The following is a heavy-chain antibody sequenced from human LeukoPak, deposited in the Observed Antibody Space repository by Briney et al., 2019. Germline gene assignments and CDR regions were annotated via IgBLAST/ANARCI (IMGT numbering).Heavy chain of an antibody. CDR3: ARDSSWYTKPFDY. CDR2: INHSGST. J-gene: IGHJ4*02. Sequence: PSETLSLTCAVYGGSFSGYYWSWIRQPPGKGLEWIGEINHSGSTNYNPSLKSRVTISVDTSKNQFSLKLSSVTAADTAVYYCARDSSWYTKPFDYWGQGTLVTVSS. V-gene: IGHV4-34*01. CDR1: GGSFSGYY. D-gene: IGHD6-13*01.